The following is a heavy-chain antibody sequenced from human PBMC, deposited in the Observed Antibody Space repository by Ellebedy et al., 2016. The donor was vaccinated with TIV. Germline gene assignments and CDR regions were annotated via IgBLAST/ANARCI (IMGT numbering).Heavy chain of an antibody. D-gene: IGHD1-26*01. CDR1: GFTFSSYW. CDR3: ARDGIVGGPTEYYFDS. Sequence: PGGSLRLSCAASGFTFSSYWMHWVRQAPGKGLVWVSRINSDGSRSTYADSVKGRFTISRDNAKNTLYVQMNSLRAEDTAVYYCARDGIVGGPTEYYFDSWGQGTLVTVSS. CDR2: INSDGSRS. J-gene: IGHJ4*02. V-gene: IGHV3-74*01.